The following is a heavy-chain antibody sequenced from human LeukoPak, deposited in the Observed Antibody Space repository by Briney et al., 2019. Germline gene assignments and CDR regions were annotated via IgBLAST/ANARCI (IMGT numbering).Heavy chain of an antibody. CDR1: GFTFSSYG. CDR3: ARESYSSSWHYDY. Sequence: HPGGSLRLSCAASGFTFSSYGMHWVRQAPGKGLEWVAVIWYDGSNKYYADSVKGRFTISRDNSKNTLYLQTNSLRAEDTAVYYCARESYSSSWHYDYWGQGTLVTVSS. CDR2: IWYDGSNK. V-gene: IGHV3-33*01. J-gene: IGHJ4*02. D-gene: IGHD6-13*01.